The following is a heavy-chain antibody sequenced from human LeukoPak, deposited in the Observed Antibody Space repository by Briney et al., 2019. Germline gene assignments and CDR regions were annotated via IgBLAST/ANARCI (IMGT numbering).Heavy chain of an antibody. CDR2: IIPIFGTA. V-gene: IGHV1-69*06. Sequence: EASVKVSCKASGGTFSSYAISWVRQAPGQGLEWMGGIIPIFGTANYAQKFQGRVTITADKSTSTAYMELSSLRAEDTAVYYCAKGDTTWELPHDYWGQGTLVTVSS. CDR1: GGTFSSYA. CDR3: AKGDTTWELPHDY. D-gene: IGHD1-26*01. J-gene: IGHJ4*02.